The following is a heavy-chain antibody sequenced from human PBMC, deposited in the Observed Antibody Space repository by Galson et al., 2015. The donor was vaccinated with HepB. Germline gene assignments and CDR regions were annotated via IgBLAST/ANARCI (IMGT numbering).Heavy chain of an antibody. D-gene: IGHD3-16*02. V-gene: IGHV4-30-2*01. CDR1: GGSISSGGYS. CDR3: ARAFDDYVWGSYRRKPGLAFDI. J-gene: IGHJ3*02. Sequence: LSLTCAVSGGSISSGGYSWSWIRQPPGKGLEWIGYIYHSGSTYYNPSLKSRVTISVDRSKNQFSLKLSSVTAADTAVYYCARAFDDYVWGSYRRKPGLAFDIWGQGTMVTVSS. CDR2: IYHSGST.